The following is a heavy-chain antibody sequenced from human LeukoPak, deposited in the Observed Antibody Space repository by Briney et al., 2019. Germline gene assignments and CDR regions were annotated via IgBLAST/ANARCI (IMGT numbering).Heavy chain of an antibody. V-gene: IGHV4-59*01. J-gene: IGHJ4*02. CDR3: ARFDRDGYNLDY. CDR1: GGSISGYY. CDR2: IYYTGST. Sequence: PSETLSLTCTVSGGSISGYYWTWIRQPPGKGLEWIGYIYYTGSTNYNPSLKSQVTISADTSKNQFSLNLSSVTAADTALYYCARFDRDGYNLDYWGQGTLVTVSS. D-gene: IGHD5-24*01.